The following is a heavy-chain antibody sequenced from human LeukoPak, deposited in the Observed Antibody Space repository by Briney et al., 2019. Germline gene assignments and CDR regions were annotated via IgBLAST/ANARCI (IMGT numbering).Heavy chain of an antibody. Sequence: GGSLGLSCAASGFTFSSYSMNWVRQAPGKGLEWVSSISSSSSYIYYADSVKGRFTISRDNAKNSLYLQMNGLRAEDTAVYYCARLGSYAVLDYWGQGTLVTVSS. D-gene: IGHD1-26*01. J-gene: IGHJ4*02. CDR1: GFTFSSYS. CDR2: ISSSSSYI. V-gene: IGHV3-21*01. CDR3: ARLGSYAVLDY.